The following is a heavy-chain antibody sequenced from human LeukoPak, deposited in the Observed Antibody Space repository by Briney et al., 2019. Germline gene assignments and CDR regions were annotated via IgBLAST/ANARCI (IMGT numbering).Heavy chain of an antibody. D-gene: IGHD3-16*01. J-gene: IGHJ6*03. V-gene: IGHV4-4*09. CDR3: ATNRVWGGDYYFYYMDV. CDR2: IYTRGST. CDR1: GDSINSHY. Sequence: PSETLSLTCTVSGDSINSHYWSWIRQPPGKGLEWIGFIYTRGSTNYNPSLKSRVTISVDTSKNQFSVKLSSVTAADTAVYYCATNRVWGGDYYFYYMDVWGTGTTVAVSS.